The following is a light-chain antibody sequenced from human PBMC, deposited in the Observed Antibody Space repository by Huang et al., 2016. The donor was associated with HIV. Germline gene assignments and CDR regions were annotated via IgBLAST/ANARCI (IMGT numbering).Light chain of an antibody. J-gene: IGKJ2*01. Sequence: EIDLTQTPATLSVSPGESTTLSCRASQSVSTNLAWYQQKPGQAPRARIYGASTRATGITAKFSGSGSGTDFTLTISSLQSEDFAVYYCQQYKKWPPQYTFGQGTKLEIK. CDR2: GAS. CDR1: QSVSTN. CDR3: QQYKKWPPQYT. V-gene: IGKV3-15*01.